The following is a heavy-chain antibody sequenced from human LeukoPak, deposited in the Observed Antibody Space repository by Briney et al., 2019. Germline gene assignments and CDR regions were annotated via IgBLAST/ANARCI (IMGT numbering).Heavy chain of an antibody. D-gene: IGHD3-10*01. V-gene: IGHV3-23*01. Sequence: GGSLRLSCAASGFTFRTYAMSWVRQAPGKGLEWVSSIRSSGESTYYAHSVKGRFTISRDNSRNTVNLQMNSLRADDTAVYYCAKEVRESAWFYFDHWGQGTLATVSS. CDR1: GFTFRTYA. J-gene: IGHJ4*02. CDR2: IRSSGEST. CDR3: AKEVRESAWFYFDH.